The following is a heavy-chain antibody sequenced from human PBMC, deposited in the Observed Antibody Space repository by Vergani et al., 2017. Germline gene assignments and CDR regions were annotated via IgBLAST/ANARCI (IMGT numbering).Heavy chain of an antibody. J-gene: IGHJ6*02. CDR3: AKYPGISTNSSYYAMDV. D-gene: IGHD2-15*01. CDR1: GFKFSDHY. Sequence: LEESGGGSVKPGGSLRLSCAASGFKFSDHYMSWIRQAPGKGLEWVSHISPGASTVSYTDSVTGRFTVSRDNDNNSLTIDMRNLRVEDTAVYYCAKYPGISTNSSYYAMDVWCQGTTVIVSS. V-gene: IGHV3-11*04. CDR2: ISPGASTV.